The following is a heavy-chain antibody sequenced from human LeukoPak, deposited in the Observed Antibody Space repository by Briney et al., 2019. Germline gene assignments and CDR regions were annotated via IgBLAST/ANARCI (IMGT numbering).Heavy chain of an antibody. V-gene: IGHV3-23*01. Sequence: GGCLRLSRASSLFTHSKFGTSCVPQPRERGREGGSIIPYSGGNTYYEDSVKGRFTISRDNYKNTLYLQMNSLRAEDTAVYYCAEHGNTIFGGVWGKGTTVTISS. CDR3: AEHGNTIFGGV. CDR1: LFTHSKFG. J-gene: IGHJ6*04. CDR2: IPYSGGNT. D-gene: IGHD3-10*02.